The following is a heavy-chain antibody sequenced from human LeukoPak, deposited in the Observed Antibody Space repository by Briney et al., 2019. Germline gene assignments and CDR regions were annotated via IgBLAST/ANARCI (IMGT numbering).Heavy chain of an antibody. D-gene: IGHD2-15*01. CDR2: ISATGGTT. Sequence: GGSLRLSCEASGFTFTTYAMNWVRQAPGQALEWVSGISATGGTTYYADSVKGRFTISRDNSKNTLYLQMNSLRGGDTALYYCAKGGGGHCSGGFCSNFDYWGQGALVTVSS. CDR1: GFTFTTYA. CDR3: AKGGGGHCSGGFCSNFDY. J-gene: IGHJ4*02. V-gene: IGHV3-23*01.